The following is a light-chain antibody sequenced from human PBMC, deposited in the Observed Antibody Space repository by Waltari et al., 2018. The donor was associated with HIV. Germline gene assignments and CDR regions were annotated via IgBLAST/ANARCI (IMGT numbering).Light chain of an antibody. CDR1: LNINNH. J-gene: IGKJ4*01. V-gene: IGKV1-39*01. CDR3: QQTYITPFT. CDR2: GSS. Sequence: IQMTQSPLSLSASVGNRVTITCRASLNINNHLNWYQHTPGKARNLLIYGSSSLQSAPPPRFSGSASGTHFSLTISSLHPEDFATYYCQQTYITPFTFGEGTEVQI.